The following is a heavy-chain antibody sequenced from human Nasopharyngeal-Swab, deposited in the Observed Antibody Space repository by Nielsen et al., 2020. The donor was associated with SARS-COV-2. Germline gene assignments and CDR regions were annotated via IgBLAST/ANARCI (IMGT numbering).Heavy chain of an antibody. Sequence: GESLKISCAASGFTVSSYGMHWVRQAPGKGLEWVAVISYDGSNKYYADSVKGRFTISRDNSKNTLYLQMNSLRAEDTAVYYCAKGTAWEVGTLDYWGQGTLVTVSS. D-gene: IGHD4-23*01. V-gene: IGHV3-30*18. CDR3: AKGTAWEVGTLDY. CDR2: ISYDGSNK. CDR1: GFTVSSYG. J-gene: IGHJ4*02.